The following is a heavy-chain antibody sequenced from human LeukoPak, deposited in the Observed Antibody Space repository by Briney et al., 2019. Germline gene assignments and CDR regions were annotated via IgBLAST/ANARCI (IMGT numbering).Heavy chain of an antibody. J-gene: IGHJ3*02. V-gene: IGHV3-9*01. Sequence: GGSLRLSCAASGFTFDDYAVHWVRQAPGKGLEWVSGISWNSGSIGYADSVKGRFTISRDNAKNSLYLQMNSLRAEDTALYYCAKGLGVVVPAAIFRDDAFDIWGQGTMVTVSS. D-gene: IGHD2-2*02. CDR3: AKGLGVVVPAAIFRDDAFDI. CDR2: ISWNSGSI. CDR1: GFTFDDYA.